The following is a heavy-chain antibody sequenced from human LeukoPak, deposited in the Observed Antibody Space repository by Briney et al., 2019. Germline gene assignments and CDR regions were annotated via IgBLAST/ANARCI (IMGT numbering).Heavy chain of an antibody. J-gene: IGHJ4*02. CDR1: GHTFASYG. CDR3: AYEKGGSFDY. D-gene: IGHD1-26*01. Sequence: ASVKVSCKASGHTFASYGISWVRQAPGQGPEWMGWISAYNGNTNYAQKLQGRVTMTTDTSTSTAYMELRSLRSDDTAVYYCAYEKGGSFDYWGQGTLVTVSS. CDR2: ISAYNGNT. V-gene: IGHV1-18*01.